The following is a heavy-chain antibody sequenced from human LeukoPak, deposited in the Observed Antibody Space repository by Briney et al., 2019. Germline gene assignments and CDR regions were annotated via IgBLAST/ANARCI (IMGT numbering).Heavy chain of an antibody. J-gene: IGHJ4*02. CDR3: ARDGVVPAASDY. CDR1: GGSISSYY. CDR2: IHYSGST. D-gene: IGHD2-2*01. V-gene: IGHV4-59*12. Sequence: SETLSLTCAVSGGSISSYYWSWIREPPGKGLEWIGYIHYSGSTNYNPSLKSRVTISVDTSKNQFSLKLSSVTAADTAVYYCARDGVVPAASDYWGQGTLVTVSS.